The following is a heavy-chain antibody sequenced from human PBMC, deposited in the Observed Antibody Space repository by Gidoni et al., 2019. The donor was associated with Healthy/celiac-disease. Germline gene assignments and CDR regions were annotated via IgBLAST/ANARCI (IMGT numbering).Heavy chain of an antibody. V-gene: IGHV3-43*02. Sequence: EVQLVESGGGVVQPGGSLRLSCAASGFTFHVYAMPWVRQAPGKGLEWVSLISGDGGSTYYADSVKGRFTISRDNSKNSLYLQMNSLRTEDTALYYCAKSRYSSSWELFDYWGQGTLVTVSS. CDR2: ISGDGGST. CDR1: GFTFHVYA. CDR3: AKSRYSSSWELFDY. D-gene: IGHD6-13*01. J-gene: IGHJ4*02.